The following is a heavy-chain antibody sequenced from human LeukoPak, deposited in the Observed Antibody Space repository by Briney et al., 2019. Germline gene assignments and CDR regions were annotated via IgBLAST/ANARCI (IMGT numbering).Heavy chain of an antibody. V-gene: IGHV1-2*02. J-gene: IGHJ4*02. Sequence: ASVKVSCKASGYTFTGYYMHWVRQAPGQGLEWMGWINPNSGGTNYAQKFQGRVTMTRDTSISTAYMELSRLRSDDTAVYYCARAGRYCSSTSCYYFDYWGQGTLVTVSS. D-gene: IGHD2-2*01. CDR3: ARAGRYCSSTSCYYFDY. CDR2: INPNSGGT. CDR1: GYTFTGYY.